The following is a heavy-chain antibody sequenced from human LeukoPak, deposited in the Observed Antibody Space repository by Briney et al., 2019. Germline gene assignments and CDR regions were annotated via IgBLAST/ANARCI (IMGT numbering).Heavy chain of an antibody. CDR1: GFTFSSYS. CDR3: ARDPVTGWYFDL. Sequence: GGSLRLSCAASGFTFSSYSMNWVRPAPGEGLEWVSYISSSSSTIYYADSVKGRFTISRDNAKNSLYLQMNSLRAEDTAVYYCARDPVTGWYFDLWGRGTLVTVSS. D-gene: IGHD2-21*02. J-gene: IGHJ2*01. V-gene: IGHV3-48*01. CDR2: ISSSSSTI.